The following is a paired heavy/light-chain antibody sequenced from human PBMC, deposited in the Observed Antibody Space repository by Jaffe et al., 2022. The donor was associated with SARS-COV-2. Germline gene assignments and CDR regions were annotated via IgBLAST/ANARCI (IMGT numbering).Heavy chain of an antibody. CDR2: INNDGPTT. CDR3: ARAAAGVLGFDH. D-gene: IGHD6-13*01. J-gene: IGHJ4*02. V-gene: IGHV3-74*01. Sequence: DVQLVESGGGSVQPGGSLRLSCAASGSTFSSYSMHWVRQAPGKGLVWVSRINNDGPTTNYADSVKGRFTISRDSAKNTLYLQMDDLRAEDTAVYYCARAAAGVLGFDHWGQGTLVTVSS. CDR1: GSTFSSYS.
Light chain of an antibody. Sequence: QSVLTQPPSVSAAPGQTVTISCSGSSSNIGNNYVSWYHQVPGTAPKLLIYDSRLRPSGTPDRFSGSKSGTSATLGITGLQTGDEGDYYCGTWDNSLSVGVFGGGTKVTVL. J-gene: IGLJ3*02. CDR1: SSNIGNNY. CDR3: GTWDNSLSVGV. V-gene: IGLV1-51*01. CDR2: DSR.